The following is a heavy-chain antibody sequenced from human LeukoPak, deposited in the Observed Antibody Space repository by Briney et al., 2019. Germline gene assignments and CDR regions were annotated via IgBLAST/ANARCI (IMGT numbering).Heavy chain of an antibody. CDR1: GFIFTDYW. CDR3: VRGGPSTWF. Sequence: GGSLRLSCAASGFIFTDYWMHWVRQVPGKGPVWVARINDDGSDTVYADSVKGRFTISRDDAKNMLFLQMNSLRGEDTAVYHCVRGGPSTWFWGQGTLVTASS. J-gene: IGHJ4*02. D-gene: IGHD3-22*01. CDR2: INDDGSDT. V-gene: IGHV3-74*01.